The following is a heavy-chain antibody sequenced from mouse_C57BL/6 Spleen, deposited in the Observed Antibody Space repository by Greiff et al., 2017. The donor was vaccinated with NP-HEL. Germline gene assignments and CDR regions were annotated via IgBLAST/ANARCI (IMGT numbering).Heavy chain of an antibody. D-gene: IGHD2-5*01. J-gene: IGHJ3*01. CDR3: ARQGNSNYFSWFAY. Sequence: LVESGAELVKPGASVKISCKASGYAFSSYWMNWVKQRPGKGLEWIGQIYPGDGDTNYNGKFKGKATLTADKSSSTAYMQLSSLTSEDSAVYFCARQGNSNYFSWFAYWGQGTLVTVSA. V-gene: IGHV1-80*01. CDR1: GYAFSSYW. CDR2: IYPGDGDT.